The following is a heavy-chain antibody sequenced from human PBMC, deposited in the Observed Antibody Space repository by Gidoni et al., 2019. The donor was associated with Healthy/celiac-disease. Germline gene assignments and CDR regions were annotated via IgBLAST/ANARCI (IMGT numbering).Heavy chain of an antibody. D-gene: IGHD3-10*01. CDR2: IRGSGGST. Sequence: EVQLLESGGGVVQAGGSLRPPCAASGFTFSSYAMSWVRQAPGKGLGWVSVIRGSGGSTYYADAVKRRCTISRDNSKNTLYLQMNSLRAEDTAVYYCAAGTRSGPDVWGQGTTVTVSS. J-gene: IGHJ6*02. CDR3: AAGTRSGPDV. V-gene: IGHV3-23*01. CDR1: GFTFSSYA.